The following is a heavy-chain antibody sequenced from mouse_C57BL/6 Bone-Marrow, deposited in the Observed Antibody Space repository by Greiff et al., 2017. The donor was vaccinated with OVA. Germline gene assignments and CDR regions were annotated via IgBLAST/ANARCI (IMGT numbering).Heavy chain of an antibody. V-gene: IGHV5-6*01. CDR3: ASLRQPNALRAMDY. CDR2: ISSGGSYT. Sequence: EVQLVESGGDLVKPGGSLKLSCAASGFTFSSYGMSWVRQTPDKRLEWVATISSGGSYTYYPDSVKGRFTISRDNAKNTLYLQMSSLKSEDTAMYYCASLRQPNALRAMDYWGQGTSVTVSS. CDR1: GFTFSSYG. J-gene: IGHJ4*01. D-gene: IGHD5-5*01.